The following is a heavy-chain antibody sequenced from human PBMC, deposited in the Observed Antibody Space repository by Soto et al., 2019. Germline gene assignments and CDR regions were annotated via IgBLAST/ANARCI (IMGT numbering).Heavy chain of an antibody. CDR2: ISGSGGST. D-gene: IGHD3-10*01. Sequence: EVQLLESGGGLVQPGGSLRLSCAASGFTFSSYAMSWVRQAPGKGLEWVSAISGSGGSTYYTDSVKGRFTISRDNSKNTLYLQMNSLRAEDTAVYYCAKRVYYGTGREDYWGQGTLVTVSS. J-gene: IGHJ4*02. CDR1: GFTFSSYA. CDR3: AKRVYYGTGREDY. V-gene: IGHV3-23*01.